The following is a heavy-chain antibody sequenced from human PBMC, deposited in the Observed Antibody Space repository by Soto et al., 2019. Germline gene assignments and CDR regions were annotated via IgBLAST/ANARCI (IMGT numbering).Heavy chain of an antibody. Sequence: SETLSLTCTVSGGSVSSGSYYWSWIRQPPGKGLEWIGYIYYSGSTNYNPSLKSRVTISVDTSKNQFSLKLSSVTAADTAVYYCARTQPEGSGDYWGQGTLVTAPQ. CDR3: ARTQPEGSGDY. CDR2: IYYSGST. CDR1: GGSVSSGSYY. D-gene: IGHD3-10*01. V-gene: IGHV4-61*01. J-gene: IGHJ4*02.